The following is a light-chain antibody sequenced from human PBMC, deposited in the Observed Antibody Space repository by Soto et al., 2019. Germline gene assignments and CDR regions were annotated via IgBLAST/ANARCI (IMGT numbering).Light chain of an antibody. Sequence: EIVLTQSPATLSLSVGERATLSCRASQSFSSYLSCYQQKPGQAPRLLIYYASNSATGIPARCSGSGSGTDFTLTISSLEPEDFAVYYCQQRSNWPPWTFGQGTKVDI. CDR1: QSFSSY. V-gene: IGKV3-11*01. CDR3: QQRSNWPPWT. CDR2: YAS. J-gene: IGKJ1*01.